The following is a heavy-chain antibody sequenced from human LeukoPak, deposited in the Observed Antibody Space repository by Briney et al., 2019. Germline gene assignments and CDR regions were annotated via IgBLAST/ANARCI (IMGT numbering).Heavy chain of an antibody. CDR1: GFTFSSYW. J-gene: IGHJ6*02. D-gene: IGHD6-19*01. V-gene: IGHV3-7*01. Sequence: GGSLRLSCAASGFTFSSYWMSWVRQAPGKGLEWVANIKQDGSEKYYVDSVKGRFTISRDNAKNSLYLQMNSLRAEDTAVYYCANGYSSGWWPYYYGMDVWGQGTTVTVSS. CDR2: IKQDGSEK. CDR3: ANGYSSGWWPYYYGMDV.